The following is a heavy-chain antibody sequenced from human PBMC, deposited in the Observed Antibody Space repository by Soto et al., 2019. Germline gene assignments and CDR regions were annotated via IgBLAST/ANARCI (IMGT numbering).Heavy chain of an antibody. J-gene: IGHJ4*02. V-gene: IGHV1-18*01. CDR2: ISTYNGHT. CDR3: VRDDCSGDTCYLGH. CDR1: GYTLTELS. Sequence: ASVKVSCKVSGYTLTELSMHWVRQAPGKGLEWMGWISTYNGHTKYSQKFQDRVTLTTDTSTSTANMELRGLRSDDTAVYYCVRDDCSGDTCYLGHWGQGTLVTVSS. D-gene: IGHD2-15*01.